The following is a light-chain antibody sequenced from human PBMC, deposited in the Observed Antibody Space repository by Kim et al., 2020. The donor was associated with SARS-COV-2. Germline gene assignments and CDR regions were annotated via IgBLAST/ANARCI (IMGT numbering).Light chain of an antibody. V-gene: IGKV4-1*01. J-gene: IGKJ4*01. CDR2: WAS. CDR1: QNILYGINNKNC. Sequence: DTIRYKSGQNILYGINNKNCLGWYQQRRGRPHTLLIYWASNRESGVPDRFSGSGSGTDFTLTIGSLQPEDVAVYYCQKYYRTPLTFGGGTKVDIK. CDR3: QKYYRTPLT.